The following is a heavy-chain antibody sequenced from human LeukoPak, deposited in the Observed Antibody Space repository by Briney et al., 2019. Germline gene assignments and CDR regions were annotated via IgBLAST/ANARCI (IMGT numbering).Heavy chain of an antibody. J-gene: IGHJ4*02. D-gene: IGHD6-19*01. V-gene: IGHV3-48*03. CDR2: ISSSGSTI. CDR3: ARDQEGPGGWYY. Sequence: GGSLRLSCAASGFTFSSYEMNWVCQAPGKGLEWVSYISSSGSTIYYADSVKGRFTISRDNAKNSLYLQMNSLRAEDTAVYYCARDQEGPGGWYYWGQGTLVTVS. CDR1: GFTFSSYE.